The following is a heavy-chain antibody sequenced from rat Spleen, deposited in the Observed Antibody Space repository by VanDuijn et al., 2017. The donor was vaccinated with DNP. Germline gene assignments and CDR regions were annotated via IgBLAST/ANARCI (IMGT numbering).Heavy chain of an antibody. V-gene: IGHV3-1*01. CDR1: GYSITSSY. Sequence: EVQLQESGPGLVKPSQSLSLTCSVTGYSITSSYRWNWIRQFPGNKVEYIGHISYSGSTNYNPSLISRISITRDTSKNQFFLHLNSVTTEDTATYFCARWTRYFDGWGQGVMVTVSS. J-gene: IGHJ2*01. CDR2: ISYSGST. CDR3: ARWTRYFDG. D-gene: IGHD1-4*01.